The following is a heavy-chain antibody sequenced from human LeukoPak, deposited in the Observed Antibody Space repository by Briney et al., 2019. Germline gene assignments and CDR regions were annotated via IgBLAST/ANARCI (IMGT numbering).Heavy chain of an antibody. D-gene: IGHD3-10*01. V-gene: IGHV3-30*18. CDR1: GFTFSSYG. CDR3: AKDRTPWFGESPFDY. Sequence: PGRSLRLSCAASGFTFSSYGMHWVRQAPGKGLEWVAVISYDGSNKYYADSVKGRFTISRDNSKNTLYLQMNSLRAEDTAVYYCAKDRTPWFGESPFDYWGQGTLATVSS. J-gene: IGHJ4*02. CDR2: ISYDGSNK.